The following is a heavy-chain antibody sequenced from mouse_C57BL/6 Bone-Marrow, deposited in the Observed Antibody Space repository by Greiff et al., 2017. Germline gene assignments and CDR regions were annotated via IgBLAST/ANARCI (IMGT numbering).Heavy chain of an antibody. D-gene: IGHD1-1*01. Sequence: EVKLVESGGGLVQPGGSLSLSCAASGFTFTDYYMSWVRQPPGKALEWLGFIRNKANGYTTEYSASVKGRFTISRDNSQSILYLQMNALRSEDSATYYCAISSYYYGSSYGYFDVWGTGTTVTVSS. CDR3: AISSYYYGSSYGYFDV. CDR1: GFTFTDYY. V-gene: IGHV7-3*01. CDR2: IRNKANGYTT. J-gene: IGHJ1*03.